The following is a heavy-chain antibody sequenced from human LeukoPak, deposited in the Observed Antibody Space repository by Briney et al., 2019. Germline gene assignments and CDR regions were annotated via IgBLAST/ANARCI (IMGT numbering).Heavy chain of an antibody. D-gene: IGHD4-17*01. CDR3: ARDPLGDYLRIGWFDP. J-gene: IGHJ5*02. Sequence: GASVKVSCKASGYTFTGYYMHWVRQAPGQGLEWMGWINPSSGGTNYAQKFQGRVTMTRDTSISTAYMELSRLRSDDTAVYYCARDPLGDYLRIGWFDPWGQGTLVTVSS. CDR1: GYTFTGYY. CDR2: INPSSGGT. V-gene: IGHV1-2*02.